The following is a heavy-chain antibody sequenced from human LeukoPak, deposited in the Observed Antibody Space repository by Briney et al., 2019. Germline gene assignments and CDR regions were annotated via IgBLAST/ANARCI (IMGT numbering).Heavy chain of an antibody. CDR3: ARDLGLWSGYYTGVEFSYFDY. CDR2: LNPNSGGT. CDR1: AYTFTGYY. Sequence: GASVKVSCKASAYTFTGYYMHWVRQAPGQGLEWMGWLNPNSGGTNYAQKFQGRVTMTRDTSISTAYMELSRLRSDDTAVYYCARDLGLWSGYYTGVEFSYFDYWGQGTLVTVPS. V-gene: IGHV1-2*02. J-gene: IGHJ4*02. D-gene: IGHD3-3*01.